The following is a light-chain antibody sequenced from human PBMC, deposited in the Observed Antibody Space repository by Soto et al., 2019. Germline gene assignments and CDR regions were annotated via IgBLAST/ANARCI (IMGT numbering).Light chain of an antibody. Sequence: DIQVTQSPSSVSASVGDRVTITCRASQDIAAYLAWYQHKPGRAPELLIHAASSLQSGVPSRFSGSGSGTDFTLTINSLQPEDVATYYCQQAYSFPITFGQGTRLDI. J-gene: IGKJ5*01. CDR1: QDIAAY. CDR3: QQAYSFPIT. CDR2: AAS. V-gene: IGKV1D-12*01.